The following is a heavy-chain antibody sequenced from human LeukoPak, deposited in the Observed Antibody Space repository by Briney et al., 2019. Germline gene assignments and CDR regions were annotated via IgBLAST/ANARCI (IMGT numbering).Heavy chain of an antibody. CDR1: GFTFTSDW. CDR3: TPYDY. V-gene: IGHV3-7*01. CDR2: IKQDGSEK. J-gene: IGHJ4*02. Sequence: PGGSLRLSWAASGFTFTSDWMSWVRQAPGKGLEWVANIKQDGSEKYYVDSVKGRFTISRDNAKNSLYLQMNSLRAEDTAVYYCTPYDYWGQGTLVTVSS.